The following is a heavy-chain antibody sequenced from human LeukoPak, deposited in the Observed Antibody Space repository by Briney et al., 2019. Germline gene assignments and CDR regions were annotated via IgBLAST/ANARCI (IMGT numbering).Heavy chain of an antibody. CDR3: ASEGAGSYDYVWGSYRSTKYFQH. J-gene: IGHJ1*01. Sequence: ASVEVSCKASGGTFSSYAISWVRQAPGQGLEWMGGIIPIFGTANYAQKFQGRVTITTDESTSTAYMELSSLRSEDTAVYYCASEGAGSYDYVWGSYRSTKYFQHRGQGTLVTVSS. D-gene: IGHD3-16*02. CDR2: IIPIFGTA. V-gene: IGHV1-69*05. CDR1: GGTFSSYA.